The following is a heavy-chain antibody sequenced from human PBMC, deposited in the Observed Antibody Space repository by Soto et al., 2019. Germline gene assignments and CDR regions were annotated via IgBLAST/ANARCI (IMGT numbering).Heavy chain of an antibody. CDR1: GGSISSYY. J-gene: IGHJ4*02. V-gene: IGHV4-59*08. CDR3: ARSSIAVAGTFAY. CDR2: IYYSGST. D-gene: IGHD6-19*01. Sequence: SETLSLTCTVSGGSISSYYWSWIRQPPGKGLEWIGYIYYSGSTNYNPSLKSRVTISVDTSKNQFSLKLSSVTAADTAVYYCARSSIAVAGTFAYWGQGTLVTVSS.